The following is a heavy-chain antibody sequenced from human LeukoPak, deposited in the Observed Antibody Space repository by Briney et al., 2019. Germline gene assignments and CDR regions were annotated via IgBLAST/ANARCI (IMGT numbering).Heavy chain of an antibody. J-gene: IGHJ3*01. Sequence: PGGSLRLSCAASGFSVSTNYMSWVRQAPAKGLEWVSVIYSGDNTYYADFVKGRFTISRDNSKNTLYLQMNSQRAEDTAVYFCAREGSGYTYGYNDAFDLWGQGTMVTVSS. CDR1: GFSVSTNY. V-gene: IGHV3-53*01. CDR3: AREGSGYTYGYNDAFDL. CDR2: IYSGDNT. D-gene: IGHD5-18*01.